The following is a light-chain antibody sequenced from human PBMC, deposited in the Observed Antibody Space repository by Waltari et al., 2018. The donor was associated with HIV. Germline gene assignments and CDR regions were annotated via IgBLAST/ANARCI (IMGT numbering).Light chain of an antibody. CDR1: PSNMGTDYD. CDR2: LTA. CDR3: QSYDTSLSGWGI. J-gene: IGLJ2*01. V-gene: IGLV1-40*01. Sequence: QSVLTQPPSVSGAPGQRVTISCTGIPSNMGTDYDVHWYQQLPGTAPKLLIFLTARRPPGVPHRCSGSKSGSSPSLAITGLQADDEATYYCQSYDTSLSGWGIFGGGTKVTVL.